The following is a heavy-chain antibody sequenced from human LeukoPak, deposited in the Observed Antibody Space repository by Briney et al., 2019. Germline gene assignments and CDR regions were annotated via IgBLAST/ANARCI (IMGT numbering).Heavy chain of an antibody. J-gene: IGHJ5*02. CDR2: ISSSSSYI. Sequence: GGSLRLSCAASVFTLDDYGMSWVRQAPGKGLEWVSSISSSSSYIYYADSVKGRVTIYRDNAKNSLYMQMNSLRAEDTAVYYCASGGSSATTNWFDPWCQRTPVIVAS. V-gene: IGHV3-21*01. D-gene: IGHD2-15*01. CDR3: ASGGSSATTNWFDP. CDR1: VFTLDDYG.